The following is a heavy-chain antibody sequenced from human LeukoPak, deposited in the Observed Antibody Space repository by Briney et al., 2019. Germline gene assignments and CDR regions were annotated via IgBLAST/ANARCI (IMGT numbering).Heavy chain of an antibody. D-gene: IGHD3-10*01. CDR3: ARGPGSGSGSYLQCYYYGMDV. J-gene: IGHJ6*02. CDR2: MNPNSGNT. V-gene: IGHV1-8*01. CDR1: GYTFTSYD. Sequence: ASVKVSCKASGYTFTSYDINWVRQATGQGLEWMGWMNPNSGNTGYAQKFQGRVTMTRNTSISTAYMELSSLRSEDTAVYYCARGPGSGSGSYLQCYYYGMDVWGQGTTVTVSS.